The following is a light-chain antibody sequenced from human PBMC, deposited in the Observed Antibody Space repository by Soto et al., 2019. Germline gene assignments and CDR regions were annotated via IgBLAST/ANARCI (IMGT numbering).Light chain of an antibody. CDR1: QSINSW. Sequence: DIQMTQSPSTLSAFVGDRVTITCRASQSINSWLAWYQQKPGKAPNLLIYKASNLESGAPSRFSGSGSGTEFTLTISSLQPDDFAPYYCQQYHRSLVTFGGGTKVEIK. J-gene: IGKJ4*01. V-gene: IGKV1-5*03. CDR3: QQYHRSLVT. CDR2: KAS.